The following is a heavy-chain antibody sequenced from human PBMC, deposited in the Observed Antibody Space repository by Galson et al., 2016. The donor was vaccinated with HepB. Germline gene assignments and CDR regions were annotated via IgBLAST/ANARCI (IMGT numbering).Heavy chain of an antibody. D-gene: IGHD6-13*01. Sequence: SVKVSCKASGLTFTSSAVQWVRQARGQRLEWIGWIVVGSGKTNYAQNFQERVTITRDMSTTTAYMELSSLRSEDTAVYYCATARAYGYSYWYFDLWGRGTLVTVSS. J-gene: IGHJ2*01. CDR3: ATARAYGYSYWYFDL. CDR1: GLTFTSSA. V-gene: IGHV1-58*01. CDR2: IVVGSGKT.